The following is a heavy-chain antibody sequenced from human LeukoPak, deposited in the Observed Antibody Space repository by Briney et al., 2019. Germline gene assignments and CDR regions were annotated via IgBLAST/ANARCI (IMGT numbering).Heavy chain of an antibody. Sequence: PSETLSLTCTVSGGSISGYYWSWIRQPPGKGLEWIGYLYYSGSTNYNPSLKSRVTISVDTSKNQFSLKLSSVTAADTAVYYCARDEDSAYGSGSYLSWGQGTLVTLSS. D-gene: IGHD3-10*01. CDR3: ARDEDSAYGSGSYLS. CDR1: GGSISGYY. V-gene: IGHV4-59*01. CDR2: LYYSGST. J-gene: IGHJ5*02.